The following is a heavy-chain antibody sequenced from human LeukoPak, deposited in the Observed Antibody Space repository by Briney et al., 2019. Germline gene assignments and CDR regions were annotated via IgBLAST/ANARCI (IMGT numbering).Heavy chain of an antibody. V-gene: IGHV4-39*01. Sequence: RPSETLSLTCTVSGGSISSSSYYWSWIRQPPGKGLEWIGSIYYSGSTYYNPSLKSRVTISVDTSKNQFSLKLSSVTAADTAVYYCARARGFYFDYWGQGTLVTVSS. D-gene: IGHD3-22*01. CDR2: IYYSGST. CDR3: ARARGFYFDY. CDR1: GGSISSSSYY. J-gene: IGHJ4*02.